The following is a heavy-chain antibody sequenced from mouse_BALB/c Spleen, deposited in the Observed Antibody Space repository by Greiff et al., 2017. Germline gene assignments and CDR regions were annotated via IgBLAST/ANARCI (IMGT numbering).Heavy chain of an antibody. D-gene: IGHD2-2*01. V-gene: IGHV3-2*02. Sequence: EVKLMESGPGLVKPSQSLSLTCTVTGYSITSDYAWNWIRQFPGNKLEWMGYISYSGSTSYNPSLKSRISITRDTSKNQFFLQLNSVTTEDTATYYCASLIYYGYEGFAYWGQGTLVTVSA. CDR1: GYSITSDYA. J-gene: IGHJ3*01. CDR2: ISYSGST. CDR3: ASLIYYGYEGFAY.